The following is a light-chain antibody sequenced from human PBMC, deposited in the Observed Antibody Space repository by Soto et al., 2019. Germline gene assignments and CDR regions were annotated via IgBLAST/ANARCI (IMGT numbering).Light chain of an antibody. J-gene: IGLJ3*02. CDR2: RNN. Sequence: QSALTQPPSASGTPGQRVTVSCSGSSSNIETNYVYWYQQLPGTAPKLLIFRNNQRPSGVPDRFSGSKSGTSASLAISGLRSEDEADYFCAAWDDSLSGVVFGGGTKLTVL. CDR3: AAWDDSLSGVV. V-gene: IGLV1-47*01. CDR1: SSNIETNY.